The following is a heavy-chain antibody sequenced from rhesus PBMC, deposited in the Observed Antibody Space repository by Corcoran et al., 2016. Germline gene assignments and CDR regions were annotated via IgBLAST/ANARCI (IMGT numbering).Heavy chain of an antibody. CDR2: ISGSTGST. Sequence: QVQLQESGPGLVKPSETLSLTCAVSGGSFSGYYWGWIRQPPGKGLEWIGYISGSTGSTHYIPSLKSRVTSSTDTSKNQFSLKLSSVTAADTAVYYCARIYWSDYYGGFDAFDFWGQGLRVTVSS. CDR1: GGSFSGYY. D-gene: IGHD3-22*01. V-gene: IGHV4-165*01. CDR3: ARIYWSDYYGGFDAFDF. J-gene: IGHJ3*01.